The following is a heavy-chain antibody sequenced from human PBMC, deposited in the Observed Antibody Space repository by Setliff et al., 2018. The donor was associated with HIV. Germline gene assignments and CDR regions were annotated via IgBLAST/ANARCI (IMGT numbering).Heavy chain of an antibody. CDR1: GGTFSSYI. V-gene: IGHV1-69*13. J-gene: IGHJ3*02. CDR3: ARDIYVGRPTDALDI. Sequence: VASVKVSCKASGGTFSSYITAWVRQAPGQGLEWMGGIHPIFGTTNYARDFMGRVSITADESTNTAYMELSSLRSDDSAIYYCARDIYVGRPTDALDIWGQGTMVTVSS. D-gene: IGHD3-16*01. CDR2: IHPIFGTT.